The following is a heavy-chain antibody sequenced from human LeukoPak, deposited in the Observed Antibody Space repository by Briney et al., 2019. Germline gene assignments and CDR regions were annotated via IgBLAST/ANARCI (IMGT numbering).Heavy chain of an antibody. CDR2: ISYDGSNK. D-gene: IGHD1-1*01. CDR1: GFTFSSYA. Sequence: GGSLRLSCAASGFTFSSYAMHWVRQAPGKGLEWVAVISYDGSNKYYADSVKGRFTISRDNSKNTPYLQMNSLRAEDTAVYYCARVPSPQLGYFDYWGQGTLVTVSS. V-gene: IGHV3-30-3*01. J-gene: IGHJ4*02. CDR3: ARVPSPQLGYFDY.